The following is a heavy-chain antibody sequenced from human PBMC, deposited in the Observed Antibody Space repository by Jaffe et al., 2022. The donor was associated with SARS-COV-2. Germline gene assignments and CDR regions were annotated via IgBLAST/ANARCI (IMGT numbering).Heavy chain of an antibody. D-gene: IGHD3-22*01. J-gene: IGHJ4*02. V-gene: IGHV3-11*01. CDR2: ISNSGTVT. CDR1: EFTFGDYY. CDR3: ARDGLSNYYDSGGYHFFDH. Sequence: QVQLVESGGGLVKPGGSLRLTCAASEFTFGDYYMAWIRQAPGKGLEWLSYISNSGTVTYYADSVKGRFTISRDNAKNSLYLQMNSLGAEDTAVYYCARDGLSNYYDSGGYHFFDHWGQGTLVTVSS.